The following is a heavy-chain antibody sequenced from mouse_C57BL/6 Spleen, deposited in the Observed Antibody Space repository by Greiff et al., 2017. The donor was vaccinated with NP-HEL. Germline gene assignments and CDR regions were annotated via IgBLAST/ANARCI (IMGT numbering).Heavy chain of an antibody. CDR2: IYPGSGST. CDR1: GYTFTSYW. J-gene: IGHJ3*01. V-gene: IGHV1-55*01. D-gene: IGHD1-1*01. CDR3: ARWGFITTVVATDWFAY. Sequence: QVQLQQPGAELVKPGASVKMSCKASGYTFTSYWITWVKQRPGQGLEWIGDIYPGSGSTNYNEKFKSKATLTVDTSSSTAYMQLSSLTSEDSAVYYCARWGFITTVVATDWFAYWGQGTLVTVSA.